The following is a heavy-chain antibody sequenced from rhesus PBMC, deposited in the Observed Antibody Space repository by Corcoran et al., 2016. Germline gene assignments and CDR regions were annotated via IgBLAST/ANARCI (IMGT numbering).Heavy chain of an antibody. D-gene: IGHD6-25*01. CDR1: GYSISSGYG. J-gene: IGHJ2*01. CDR2: IGGSSGST. CDR3: AREVTRQLDWYFDL. Sequence: QVQLQESGPGLVKPSETLSLTCAVSGYSISSGYGWSWLRQPPGKGLEWSGYIGGSSGSTNYNPSLKSRVTISKDTSKNQFSLKLSSVTAVDTAVYYCAREVTRQLDWYFDLWGPGTPITISS. V-gene: IGHV4-127*01.